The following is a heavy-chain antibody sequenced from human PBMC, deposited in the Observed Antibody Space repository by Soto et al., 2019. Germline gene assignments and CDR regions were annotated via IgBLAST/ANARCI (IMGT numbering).Heavy chain of an antibody. V-gene: IGHV3-23*01. J-gene: IGHJ3*02. Sequence: EVQVLESGGGLAQPGGSLRLSCSASGFPFSSYAMSWVRQAPGKGLEWVSSISGGGASTEYADSVKGRFTISRDTSKNMVYPQMNNLRADDTAVYYCAKDRGYYFGSGSYYDAFAIWGQGTTVTVSS. CDR2: ISGGGAST. CDR1: GFPFSSYA. D-gene: IGHD3-10*01. CDR3: AKDRGYYFGSGSYYDAFAI.